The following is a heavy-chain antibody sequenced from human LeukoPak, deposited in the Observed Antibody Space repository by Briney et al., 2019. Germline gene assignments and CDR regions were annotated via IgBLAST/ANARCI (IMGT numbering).Heavy chain of an antibody. V-gene: IGHV3-15*01. D-gene: IGHD3-9*01. CDR3: TTGRYFDWLLCTY. CDR1: GFTFSSYS. CDR2: IKTKADGGTT. J-gene: IGHJ4*02. Sequence: GALRLSCAASGFTFSSYSMTWVRQAPGKGLEWVGRIKTKADGGTTDYAAPVKGRFTISRDDSKNTLFLQMNSLRTENTAVYYCTTGRYFDWLLCTYWGQGTLVTVSS.